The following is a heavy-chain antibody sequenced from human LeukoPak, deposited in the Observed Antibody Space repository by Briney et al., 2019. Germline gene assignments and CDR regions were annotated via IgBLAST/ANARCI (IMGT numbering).Heavy chain of an antibody. Sequence: GGSLRLSCAASGFTFSSYAMSWVRQAPGKGLEWVSAISGSGGSTYYADSVKGRFTISRDNSKNTLYLQMNSLRAEDTAVYYCVKDALSAAIIPYYFDYWGQGTLVTVSS. CDR3: VKDALSAAIIPYYFDY. J-gene: IGHJ4*02. CDR1: GFTFSSYA. D-gene: IGHD2-2*02. CDR2: ISGSGGST. V-gene: IGHV3-23*01.